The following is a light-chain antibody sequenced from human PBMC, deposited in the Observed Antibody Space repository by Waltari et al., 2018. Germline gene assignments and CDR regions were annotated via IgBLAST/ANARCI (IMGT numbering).Light chain of an antibody. Sequence: QSVLTQPPSLSGTPGQRVTISCSGSRSNIGSGYVHWYQQLPGTAPRLLIYRNNLRPSGFPDRFSGSKSGTSAALAIRGLRPEDEGDCYCAAWDDNLRVVFGGVTKLTVL. CDR1: RSNIGSGY. V-gene: IGLV1-47*01. CDR2: RNN. CDR3: AAWDDNLRVV. J-gene: IGLJ2*01.